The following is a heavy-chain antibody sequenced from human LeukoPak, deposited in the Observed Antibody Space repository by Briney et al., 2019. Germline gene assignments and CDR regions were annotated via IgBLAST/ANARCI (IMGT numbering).Heavy chain of an antibody. CDR3: ARRPPDMVGFDY. J-gene: IGHJ4*02. Sequence: SETLSLTCTVSGGSISSYYWSWIRQPPGKGLEWIGYIYYSGSTNYNPSLKSRVSISVDTSKNQFSLRLSSVTAADTAVYYCARRPPDMVGFDYWGQGTLVTVS. D-gene: IGHD5-18*01. CDR1: GGSISSYY. CDR2: IYYSGST. V-gene: IGHV4-59*01.